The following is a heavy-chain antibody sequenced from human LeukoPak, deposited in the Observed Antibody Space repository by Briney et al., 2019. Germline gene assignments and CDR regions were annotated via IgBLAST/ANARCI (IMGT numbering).Heavy chain of an antibody. D-gene: IGHD6-19*01. J-gene: IGHJ4*02. V-gene: IGHV3-7*01. CDR3: ARDLRIAVASY. Sequence: PGGSLRLSRAASGFTFSSYWMSWVRQAPGKGLEWVANIKQDGSEKYYVDSVKGRFTISRDNAKNSLYLQMNSLRAEDTAVYYCARDLRIAVASYWGQGTLVTVSS. CDR1: GFTFSSYW. CDR2: IKQDGSEK.